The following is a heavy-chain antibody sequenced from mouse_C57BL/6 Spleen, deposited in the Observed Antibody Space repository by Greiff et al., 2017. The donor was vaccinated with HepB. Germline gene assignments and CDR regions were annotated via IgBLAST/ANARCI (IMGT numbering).Heavy chain of an antibody. CDR1: GYTFTSYW. J-gene: IGHJ2*01. CDR2: IDPSDSYT. CDR3: ARDYGRYYFDY. D-gene: IGHD1-1*01. V-gene: IGHV1-50*01. Sequence: QVHVKQPGAELVKPGASVKLSCKASGYTFTSYWMQWVKQRPGQGLEWIGEIDPSDSYTNYNQKFKGKATLTVDTSSSTAYMQLRSLTSEDSAVYYCARDYGRYYFDYWGQGTTLTVSS.